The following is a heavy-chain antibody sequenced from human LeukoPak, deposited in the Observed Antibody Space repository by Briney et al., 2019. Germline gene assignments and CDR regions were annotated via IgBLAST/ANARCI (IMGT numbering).Heavy chain of an antibody. CDR3: ARDGGGSSWYYAFDI. J-gene: IGHJ3*02. D-gene: IGHD6-13*01. V-gene: IGHV3-30*19. Sequence: PGGSLRLSCAASGFTFSSYGMHWVRQAPGKGLEWVAVISYDGSNKYYADSVKGRFTISRDNSKNTLYLQMNSLRAEDTAVYYCARDGGGSSWYYAFDIWGQGTMVTVSS. CDR1: GFTFSSYG. CDR2: ISYDGSNK.